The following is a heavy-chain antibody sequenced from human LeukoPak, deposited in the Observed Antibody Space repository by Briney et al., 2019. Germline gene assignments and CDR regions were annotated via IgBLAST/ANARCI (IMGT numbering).Heavy chain of an antibody. CDR2: ISAYNGNT. D-gene: IGHD3-22*01. CDR1: GYTFTSYG. Sequence: ASVKVSCKASGYTFTSYGISWVRQAPGQGLEWMGWISAYNGNTNYAQKLQGRVTMTTDTSTSTAYMGLRSLRSDDTAVYYCARCLYNYYDSSGYYEDWFDPWGQGTLVTVSS. CDR3: ARCLYNYYDSSGYYEDWFDP. V-gene: IGHV1-18*01. J-gene: IGHJ5*02.